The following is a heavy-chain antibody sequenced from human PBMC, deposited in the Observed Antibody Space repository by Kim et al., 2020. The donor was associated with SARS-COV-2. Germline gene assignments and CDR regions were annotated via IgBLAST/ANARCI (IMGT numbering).Heavy chain of an antibody. CDR1: GGTFSSYA. Sequence: SVKVSCKASGGTFSSYAISWVRQAPGQGLEWMGGIIPIFGTANYAQKFQGRVTITADESTSTAYMELSSLRSEDTAVYYCARGYGSGSLVGIYWYFDLWGRGTLVTVSS. CDR2: IIPIFGTA. CDR3: ARGYGSGSLVGIYWYFDL. V-gene: IGHV1-69*13. D-gene: IGHD3-10*01. J-gene: IGHJ2*01.